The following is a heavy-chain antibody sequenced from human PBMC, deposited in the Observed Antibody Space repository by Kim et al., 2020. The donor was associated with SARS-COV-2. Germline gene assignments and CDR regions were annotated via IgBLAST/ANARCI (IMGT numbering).Heavy chain of an antibody. CDR2: IYYSGST. J-gene: IGHJ4*02. Sequence: SETLSLTCTVSGGSISSSSYYWGWIRQPPGKGLEWIGSIYYSGSTYYNPSLKSRVTISVDTSKNQFSLKLSSVTAADTAVYYCARHVDSSGYSSYWGQGTLVTVSS. CDR1: GGSISSSSYY. V-gene: IGHV4-39*01. CDR3: ARHVDSSGYSSY. D-gene: IGHD3-22*01.